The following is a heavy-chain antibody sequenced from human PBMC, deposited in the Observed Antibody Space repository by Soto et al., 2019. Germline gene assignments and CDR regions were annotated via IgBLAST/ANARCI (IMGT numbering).Heavy chain of an antibody. CDR2: IYPGDYET. D-gene: IGHD6-13*01. J-gene: IGHJ4*02. CDR1: GYTFSNFW. CDR3: ARSPRSSPYFDY. Sequence: GGSLKISCQCSGYTFSNFWIAWVRQLPGKGLEWMGIIYPGDYETRYSPSFHGKVTISADRSIGTAYLQWSSLEASDSAFYFCARSPRSSPYFDYWGQGALVTVSS. V-gene: IGHV5-51*01.